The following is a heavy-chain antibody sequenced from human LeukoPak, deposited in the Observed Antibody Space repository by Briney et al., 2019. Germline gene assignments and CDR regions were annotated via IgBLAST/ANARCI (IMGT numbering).Heavy chain of an antibody. CDR3: VKARPARRYDFWSGAEYFQH. Sequence: GGSLRLSCSASGFTFSSYAMHWVRQAPGKGLEYVSAISSNGGSTYYADSVKGRFTISRDNSKNTLYLQMSSLRAEDTAVYYCVKARPARRYDFWSGAEYFQHWGQGTLVTVSS. J-gene: IGHJ1*01. V-gene: IGHV3-64D*06. CDR1: GFTFSSYA. CDR2: ISSNGGST. D-gene: IGHD3-3*01.